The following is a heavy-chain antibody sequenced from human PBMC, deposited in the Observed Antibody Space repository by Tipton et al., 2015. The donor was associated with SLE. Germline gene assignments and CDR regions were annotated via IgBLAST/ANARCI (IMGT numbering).Heavy chain of an antibody. D-gene: IGHD3-16*01. CDR2: LYYSGST. CDR3: ARDMMALRWFDP. J-gene: IGHJ5*02. V-gene: IGHV4-59*01. CDR1: GGSISSYY. Sequence: TLSLTCTVSGGSISSYYWSWIRQPPGKGLEWIGYLYYSGSTNYNPSLKSRVTISVDTSKNQFSLKLSSVTAADTAVYYCARDMMALRWFDPWGQGTLVTVSS.